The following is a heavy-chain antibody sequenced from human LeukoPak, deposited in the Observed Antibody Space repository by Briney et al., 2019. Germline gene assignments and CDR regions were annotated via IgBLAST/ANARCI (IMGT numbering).Heavy chain of an antibody. V-gene: IGHV3-30*18. D-gene: IGHD2-2*01. CDR1: GFSFSIYG. CDR3: AKDLRGYCSSTSCALVDY. CDR2: ISYDGSNK. Sequence: GRSLRLSCAASGFSFSIYGMHWVRQAPGKGLEWVAVISYDGSNKYYADSVKGRFTISRDNSKNTLYLQMNSLRAEDTAVYYCAKDLRGYCSSTSCALVDYWGQGTLVTVSS. J-gene: IGHJ4*02.